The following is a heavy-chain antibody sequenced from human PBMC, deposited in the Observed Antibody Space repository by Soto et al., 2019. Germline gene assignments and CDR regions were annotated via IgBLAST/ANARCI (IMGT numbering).Heavy chain of an antibody. J-gene: IGHJ4*02. V-gene: IGHV3-48*02. D-gene: IGHD3-10*01. CDR3: ARDPDGIIDFDY. Sequence: GGSLRLSCAVSGFTFSSFGMNWVRQAPGKGLEWISYITSDSSTRHYADFVKGRFTISRDNAKNSLYLQMNSLRDEDTAVYFCARDPDGIIDFDYWGQGTQVTVSS. CDR2: ITSDSSTR. CDR1: GFTFSSFG.